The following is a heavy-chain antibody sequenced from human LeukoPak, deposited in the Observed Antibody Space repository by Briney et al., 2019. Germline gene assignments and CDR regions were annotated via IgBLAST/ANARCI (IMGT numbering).Heavy chain of an antibody. Sequence: GGSLRLSCAASGFTVSTYAMSWVRQAPGMGLQLVSAIDIGGGTTYSADSVKGRFTISRDNSKNTLYLQMDSLRAEDTAVYFCAKDYRGSFTDWGQGTLVTVSS. CDR1: GFTVSTYA. J-gene: IGHJ4*02. V-gene: IGHV3-23*01. CDR3: AKDYRGSFTD. CDR2: IDIGGGTT. D-gene: IGHD1-26*01.